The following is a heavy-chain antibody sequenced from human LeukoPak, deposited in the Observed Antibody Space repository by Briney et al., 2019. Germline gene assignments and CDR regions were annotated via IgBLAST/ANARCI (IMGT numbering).Heavy chain of an antibody. V-gene: IGHV3-23*01. J-gene: IGHJ4*02. CDR2: ISGNSGST. Sequence: GGSLRLSCGASGFTFSSYAMGWIRRAPGRGLKWVSAISGNSGSTYYADSVKGRFTISRDNSKNTLYLQMNSLRAEDTAVYYCAKAVTPGGGPRDYWGQGTLVTVSS. CDR1: GFTFSSYA. D-gene: IGHD4-23*01. CDR3: AKAVTPGGGPRDY.